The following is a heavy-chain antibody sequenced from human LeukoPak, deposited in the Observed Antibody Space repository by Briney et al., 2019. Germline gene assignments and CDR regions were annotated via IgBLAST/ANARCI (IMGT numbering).Heavy chain of an antibody. CDR2: MNPSSGER. CDR1: GYTFTGYY. D-gene: IGHD6-19*01. CDR3: AISYGRVAETDFDY. V-gene: IGHV1-2*02. J-gene: IGHJ4*02. Sequence: ASVKVSCKASGYTFTGYYMHWVRQAPGQGLEWMGWMNPSSGERKYVQSFQGRVTLTRDTSITTAYMELSSLTSDDTAVYYCAISYGRVAETDFDYWGQGTLVSVAS.